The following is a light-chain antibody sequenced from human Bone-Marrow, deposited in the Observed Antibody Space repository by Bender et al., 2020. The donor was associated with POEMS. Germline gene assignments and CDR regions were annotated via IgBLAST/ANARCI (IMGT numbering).Light chain of an antibody. J-gene: IGLJ3*02. CDR2: STN. CDR1: TGTVTSDFH. Sequence: QTVVTQEPSLTVSPGGTVTLTCASRTGTVTSDFHANWLQQKPGQAPKALIYSTNNRHSWTPARFSGSLLGGKAALTVSGVQPEDEAEYYCLVYYGGVWVFGGGTKLTVL. V-gene: IGLV7-43*01. CDR3: LVYYGGVWV.